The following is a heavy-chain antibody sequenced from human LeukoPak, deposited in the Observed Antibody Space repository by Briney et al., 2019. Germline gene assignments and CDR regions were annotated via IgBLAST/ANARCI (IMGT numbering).Heavy chain of an antibody. CDR3: AIVHGDYFDY. D-gene: IGHD3-16*01. J-gene: IGHJ4*02. V-gene: IGHV4-30-2*01. CDR1: GGSISSGGYS. CDR2: IYHSGST. Sequence: SETLSLTCAVSGGSISSGGYSWSWLRQPPGKGLEWIGYIYHSGSTYYNPSLKSRVTISVDRSKNQFSLKLSSVTAADTAVYYCAIVHGDYFDYWGQGTLVTVSS.